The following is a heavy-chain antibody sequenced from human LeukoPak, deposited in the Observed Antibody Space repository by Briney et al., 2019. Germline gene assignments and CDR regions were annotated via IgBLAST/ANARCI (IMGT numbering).Heavy chain of an antibody. J-gene: IGHJ4*02. CDR3: ARDAASDY. Sequence: AGGSLRLSCAASGFTFSSYAMSWVRQAPGKGLEWVSSITSSSTYIYYTDSVKGRFTISRDNAKNTLYLQMNSLRAEDTAVYYCARDAASDYWGQGTLVTVSS. CDR1: GFTFSSYA. CDR2: ITSSSTYI. V-gene: IGHV3-21*06. D-gene: IGHD2-15*01.